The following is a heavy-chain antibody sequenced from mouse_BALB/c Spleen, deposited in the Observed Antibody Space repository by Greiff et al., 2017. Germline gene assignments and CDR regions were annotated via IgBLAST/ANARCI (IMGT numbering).Heavy chain of an antibody. CDR2: ISSGGGNT. J-gene: IGHJ4*01. V-gene: IGHV5-9*03. Sequence: EVQLVESGGGLVKPGGSLKLSCAASGFTFSSYTMSWVRQTPEKRLEWVATISSGGGNTYYPDSVKGRFTISRDNAKNNLYLQMSSLRSEDTALYYCARYEDFYAMDYWGQGTSVTVSS. CDR3: ARYEDFYAMDY. CDR1: GFTFSSYT.